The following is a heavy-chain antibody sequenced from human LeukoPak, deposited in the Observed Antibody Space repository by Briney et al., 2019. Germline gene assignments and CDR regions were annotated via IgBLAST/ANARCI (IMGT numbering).Heavy chain of an antibody. V-gene: IGHV4-4*02. CDR2: IYHSGST. D-gene: IGHD3-10*01. J-gene: IGHJ2*01. Sequence: SETLSLTCAVSGGSISSSNWWSWVRQPPGKGLEWIGEIYHSGSTNYNPSLKSRVTISVDKSKNQFSLKLSSVTAADTAVYYCARDQAFLTMVRGAMAYFDLWGRGTLVTVSS. CDR3: ARDQAFLTMVRGAMAYFDL. CDR1: GGSISSSNW.